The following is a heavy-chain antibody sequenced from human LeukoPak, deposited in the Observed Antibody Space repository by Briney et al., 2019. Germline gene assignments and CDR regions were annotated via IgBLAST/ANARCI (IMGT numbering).Heavy chain of an antibody. CDR3: ARAYYGSGRSLDY. Sequence: GGSLRLSCAASGFTFSSYNMNWVRQAPGRGLEWVSFITGSSSNIYYADSVKGRFTVSRDNAKNSLYLQMNSLRAEDTAVYYCARAYYGSGRSLDYWGQGTVVTVSS. J-gene: IGHJ4*02. CDR1: GFTFSSYN. D-gene: IGHD3-10*01. CDR2: ITGSSSNI. V-gene: IGHV3-21*01.